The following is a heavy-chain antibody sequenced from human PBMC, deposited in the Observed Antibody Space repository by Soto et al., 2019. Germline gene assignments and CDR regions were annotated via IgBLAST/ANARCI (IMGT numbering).Heavy chain of an antibody. J-gene: IGHJ4*02. Sequence: GGSLRLSCAASGFTFSDYYVSWIRQAPGKGLEWVSYISSSGSTIYYADSVKGRFTISRDNAKNSLYLQMNSLRAEDTAVYYCAREAYYYDSSGYYKTGWGQGTLVTVSS. CDR1: GFTFSDYY. D-gene: IGHD3-22*01. CDR2: ISSSGSTI. CDR3: AREAYYYDSSGYYKTG. V-gene: IGHV3-11*01.